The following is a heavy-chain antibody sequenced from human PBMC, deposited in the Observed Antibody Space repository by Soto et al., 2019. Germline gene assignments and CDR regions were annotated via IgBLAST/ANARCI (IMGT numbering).Heavy chain of an antibody. V-gene: IGHV4-31*03. CDR2: IYYSGST. J-gene: IGHJ6*02. CDR1: GGSSSSGGYY. D-gene: IGHD1-1*01. CDR3: ARDQVEPNLYYYYGMDV. Sequence: LTCTVSGGSSSSGGYYWSWIRKHPGKGLEWIGYIYYSGSTYCNPSLKSRVTISVDTSKNQFSLKLSSVTAADTAVYYCARDQVEPNLYYYYGMDVWGQGTTVTVSS.